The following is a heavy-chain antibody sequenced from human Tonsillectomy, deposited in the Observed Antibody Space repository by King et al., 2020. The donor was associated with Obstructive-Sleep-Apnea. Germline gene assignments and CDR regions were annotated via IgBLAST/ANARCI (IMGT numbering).Heavy chain of an antibody. J-gene: IGHJ4*02. V-gene: IGHV3-23*04. CDR3: AKDSELLLYDNSGYTTVYFDY. CDR2: ISGTGGST. Sequence: VQLVESGGGLVQPGGSLRLSCAASGFTFSSYAMSWVRQAPGKGLEWVSAISGTGGSTYYADSVKGRLTISRDNSKNTLYLQMNSLRAEDTAVYYCAKDSELLLYDNSGYTTVYFDYWGQGTLVTVSS. D-gene: IGHD3-22*01. CDR1: GFTFSSYA.